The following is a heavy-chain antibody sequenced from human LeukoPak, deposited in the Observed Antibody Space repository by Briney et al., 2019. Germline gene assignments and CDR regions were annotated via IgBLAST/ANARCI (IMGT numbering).Heavy chain of an antibody. CDR1: GGSITSYY. V-gene: IGHV4-59*13. J-gene: IGHJ4*02. Sequence: PSETLSLTCTVSGGSITSYYWSWIRQPPGKGLEGIGYIYDSGSTNYNPSLKSRVTISGDTSKNQFSLKLSSVTAADTAVYFCARVEAMYYYDSSGYLRYWGQGILVTVSS. D-gene: IGHD3-22*01. CDR3: ARVEAMYYYDSSGYLRY. CDR2: IYDSGST.